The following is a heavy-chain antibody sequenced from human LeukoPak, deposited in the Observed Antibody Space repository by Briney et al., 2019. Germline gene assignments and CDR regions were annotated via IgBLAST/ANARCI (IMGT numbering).Heavy chain of an antibody. V-gene: IGHV4-59*01. CDR3: ARSYDSSGYIDY. CDR1: GGSISSYY. D-gene: IGHD3-22*01. CDR2: IYYSGRT. J-gene: IGHJ4*02. Sequence: PSETLSLTCTVSGGSISSYYWSWIRQPPGKGLEWIGYIYYSGRTNYNPSLQSRVTISVDTSKNQFSLKLSSVTAADTAVYCCARSYDSSGYIDYWGQGTLVTVSS.